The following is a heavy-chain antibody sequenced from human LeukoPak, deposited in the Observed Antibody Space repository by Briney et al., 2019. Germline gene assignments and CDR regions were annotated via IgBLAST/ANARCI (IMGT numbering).Heavy chain of an antibody. J-gene: IGHJ4*02. CDR1: GYTFTSYY. CDR3: AREFPIAAAGYYFDY. CDR2: INPSGGST. Sequence: GASVKVSCKASGYTFTSYYMHWVRQAPGQGLEWMGIINPSGGSTSYAQKFQGRVTMTRDMSTSTVYMELSSLRSEDTAVYYCAREFPIAAAGYYFDYWGQGTLVTVSS. V-gene: IGHV1-46*01. D-gene: IGHD6-13*01.